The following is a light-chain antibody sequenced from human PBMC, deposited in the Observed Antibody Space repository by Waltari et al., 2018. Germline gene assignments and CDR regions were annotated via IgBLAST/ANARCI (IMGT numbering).Light chain of an antibody. V-gene: IGKV1-12*01. CDR2: AAS. CDR3: QQANSFPIT. Sequence: DIQMTQSHSSVSASVGGRVTITCRASQGISSWLVWYQQKPGKAPKLLIYAASSLQRGVPSRFSGSGSGTDFTLTISSLQPEDFATYYCQQANSFPITFGQGTRLEIK. J-gene: IGKJ5*01. CDR1: QGISSW.